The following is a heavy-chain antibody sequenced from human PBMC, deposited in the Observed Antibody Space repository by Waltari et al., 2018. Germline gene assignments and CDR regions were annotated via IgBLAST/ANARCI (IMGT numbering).Heavy chain of an antibody. V-gene: IGHV4-38-2*02. CDR1: GYSISSGYY. Sequence: QVQLQESGPGLVKPSETLSLTCTVSGYSISSGYYWGWIRQPPGKGLEWIGSIYHSGSTYYNLSLKSRVTISVDTSKNQFSLKLSSVTAADTAVYYCAGTIFGEFDYWGQGTLVTVSS. D-gene: IGHD3-3*01. CDR2: IYHSGST. J-gene: IGHJ4*02. CDR3: AGTIFGEFDY.